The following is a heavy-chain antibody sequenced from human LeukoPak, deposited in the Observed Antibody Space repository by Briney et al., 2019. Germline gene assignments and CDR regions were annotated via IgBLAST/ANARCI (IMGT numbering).Heavy chain of an antibody. V-gene: IGHV4-34*01. CDR3: ARQTGSGLFILP. CDR1: GGSFSGYY. Sequence: SETLSLTCAVYGGSFSGYYWSWIRQPPGKGLEWIGEINHSGSTNYNPSLKSRVTISVDTSKNQFSLKLSSVTAADTSVYYCARQTGSGLFILPGGQGTLVTVSS. D-gene: IGHD3/OR15-3a*01. CDR2: INHSGST. J-gene: IGHJ4*02.